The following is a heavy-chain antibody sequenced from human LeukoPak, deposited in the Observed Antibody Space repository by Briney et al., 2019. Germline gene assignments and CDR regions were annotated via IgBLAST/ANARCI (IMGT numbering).Heavy chain of an antibody. Sequence: SETLSLTCTVSGGSISTYDWSWIRQPPGKGLEWIGYIYYSGSTNYNPSLKSRVTISIDTSKNQFSLKLSSVTAADTAVYYCARGGFSTATAPDYWGQGTLVTVSS. J-gene: IGHJ4*02. V-gene: IGHV4-59*12. CDR1: GGSISTYD. CDR2: IYYSGST. CDR3: ARGGFSTATAPDY. D-gene: IGHD2/OR15-2a*01.